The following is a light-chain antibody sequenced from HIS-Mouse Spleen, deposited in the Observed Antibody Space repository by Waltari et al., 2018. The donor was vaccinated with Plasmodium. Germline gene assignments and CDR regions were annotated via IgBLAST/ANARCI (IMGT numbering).Light chain of an antibody. V-gene: IGLV3-19*01. Sequence: SSELTQDPAVSVALGQTGRITCQGDSLRRNYANWYQQKPGQAPVLVIYGKNNRPSGIPDRFSGSSSGNTASLTITGAQAEDEADYYCNSRDSSGNHLVFGGGTKLTVL. CDR2: GKN. CDR1: SLRRNY. CDR3: NSRDSSGNHLV. J-gene: IGLJ3*02.